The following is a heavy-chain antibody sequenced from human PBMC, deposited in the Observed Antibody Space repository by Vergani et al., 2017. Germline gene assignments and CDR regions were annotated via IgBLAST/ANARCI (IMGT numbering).Heavy chain of an antibody. CDR3: ARRSGGYDSGGKVHPLRTAFGV. CDR2: ISASGNA. Sequence: QVQLQASGPGRVKPSQTLSLTCTMSGGYISAGYYFWSWIRQPAGKGLEWLGHISASGNASHSPSLKTPFSMSVDTSKNQFSLTVTSVTAADTAIYFCARRSGGYDSGGKVHPLRTAFGVWGHGTVVTVSS. CDR1: GGYISAGYYF. D-gene: IGHD3-22*01. J-gene: IGHJ3*01. V-gene: IGHV4-61*02.